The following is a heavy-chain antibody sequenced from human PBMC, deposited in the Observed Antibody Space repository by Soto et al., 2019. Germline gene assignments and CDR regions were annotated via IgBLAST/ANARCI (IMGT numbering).Heavy chain of an antibody. CDR2: ISSNGGST. V-gene: IGHV3-64*01. Sequence: EVQLVESGGGLVQPGGSLRLSCAASGFTFSSYAMHWVRQAPGKGLEYVSDISSNGGSTYYANSVKGRFTISRDNSKNTRYLEMGSLRAEDMAVYYCARRGYSGYEIDYWGQGNLVTVSS. CDR3: ARRGYSGYEIDY. CDR1: GFTFSSYA. J-gene: IGHJ4*02. D-gene: IGHD5-12*01.